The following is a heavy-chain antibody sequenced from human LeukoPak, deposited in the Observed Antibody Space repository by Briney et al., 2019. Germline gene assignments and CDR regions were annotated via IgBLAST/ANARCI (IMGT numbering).Heavy chain of an antibody. CDR3: ARDRGYSYGHGSYFDY. J-gene: IGHJ4*02. CDR2: IYYSGST. CDR1: GFTFTDYS. Sequence: LRLSCAASGFTFTDYSMHWVRQPPGKGLEWIGYIYYSGSTNYNPSLKSRVTISVDTSKNQFSLKLSSVTAADTAVYYCARDRGYSYGHGSYFDYWGQGTLVTVSS. V-gene: IGHV4-59*01. D-gene: IGHD5-18*01.